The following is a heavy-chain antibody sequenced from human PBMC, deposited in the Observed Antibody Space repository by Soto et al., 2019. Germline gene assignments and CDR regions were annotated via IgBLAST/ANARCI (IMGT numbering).Heavy chain of an antibody. CDR1: GGSISSSSYY. D-gene: IGHD3-22*01. CDR2: IYNSGST. CDR3: ARDALSRDSI. Sequence: PSETLSLTCTVSGGSISSSSYYWGWIRQPPGKGLERIGSIYNSGSTYYNPYLKSRVTISVDTSKNQFSLKLSSVTAADTAVYYCARDALSRDSIWGQGTLVTVSS. J-gene: IGHJ4*02. V-gene: IGHV4-39*07.